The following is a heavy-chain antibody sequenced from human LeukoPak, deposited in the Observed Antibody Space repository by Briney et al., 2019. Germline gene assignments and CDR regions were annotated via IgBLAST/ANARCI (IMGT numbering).Heavy chain of an antibody. V-gene: IGHV1-69*05. Sequence: SVKVSCKASGGTFSSYAISWVRQAPGQGLEWMGGIIPIFGTANYAQKFQGRVTITTDESTSTAYMELSSLRSEDTAVYYCARVLCSSTRCYTNAFYIWGQGTMVTVSS. CDR2: IIPIFGTA. CDR1: GGTFSSYA. D-gene: IGHD2-2*02. J-gene: IGHJ3*02. CDR3: ARVLCSSTRCYTNAFYI.